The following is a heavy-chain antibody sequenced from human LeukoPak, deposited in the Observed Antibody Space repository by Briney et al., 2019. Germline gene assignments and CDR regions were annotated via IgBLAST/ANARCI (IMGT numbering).Heavy chain of an antibody. CDR3: AREYCSGGSCRFDY. J-gene: IGHJ4*02. CDR1: GFTFSSYA. V-gene: IGHV3-21*01. D-gene: IGHD2-15*01. Sequence: PGGSLRLSFAASGFTFSSYAMHWVRQAPGKGLEWVSSISSSSSYIYYADSVKGRFTISRDNAKNSLYLQMNSLRAEDTAVYYCAREYCSGGSCRFDYWGQGTLVTVSS. CDR2: ISSSSSYI.